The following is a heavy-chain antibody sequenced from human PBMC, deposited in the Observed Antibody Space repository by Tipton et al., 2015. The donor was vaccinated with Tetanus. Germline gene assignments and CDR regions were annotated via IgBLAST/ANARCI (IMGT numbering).Heavy chain of an antibody. J-gene: IGHJ4*02. CDR1: GYTLTSYH. CDR2: INPIGGST. CDR3: AKRGQQWVVSSYFDS. D-gene: IGHD6-19*01. Sequence: QSGAEVKKPGASVKVSCKASGYTLTSYHMHWVRQAPGQGLEWMGIINPIGGSTSYAQKFQGRITMTGDTSTSTVYMDLNSLRAEDTAVYFCAKRGQQWVVSSYFDSWGQGTLVAVSS. V-gene: IGHV1-46*01.